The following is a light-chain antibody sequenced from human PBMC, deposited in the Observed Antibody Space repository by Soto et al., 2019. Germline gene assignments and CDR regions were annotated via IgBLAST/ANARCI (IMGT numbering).Light chain of an antibody. CDR3: QQANSFPLT. CDR1: QNIYSN. J-gene: IGKJ5*01. Sequence: IVMTPSPATLSVSPVERATLSCRASQNIYSNVAWYQQRPGQAPRLLIYRASTRATGIPARFSGSGSGTEFTLTISSLRPEDFATYYCQQANSFPLTFGQGTRLEIK. CDR2: RAS. V-gene: IGKV3-15*01.